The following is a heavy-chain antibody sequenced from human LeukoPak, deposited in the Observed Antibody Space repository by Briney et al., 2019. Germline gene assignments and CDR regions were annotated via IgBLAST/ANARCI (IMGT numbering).Heavy chain of an antibody. CDR2: FYHSGST. D-gene: IGHD5-24*01. V-gene: IGHV4-59*01. Sequence: SETLSLTCAVYGGSFSGYYWSWIREPPGKEPEWIGYFYHSGSTNYNPSLKSRLTISLDRPKNQFSLKLTSVTAADTAIYYCARVGGMTTINNAAFDIWGQGTMVTVSS. J-gene: IGHJ3*02. CDR3: ARVGGMTTINNAAFDI. CDR1: GGSFSGYY.